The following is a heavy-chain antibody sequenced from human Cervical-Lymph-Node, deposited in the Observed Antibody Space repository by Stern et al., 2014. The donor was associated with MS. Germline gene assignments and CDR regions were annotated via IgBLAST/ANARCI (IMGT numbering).Heavy chain of an antibody. D-gene: IGHD4-17*01. CDR3: ARKTTAKN. CDR1: GFTFSNYW. V-gene: IGHV3-7*01. CDR2: INKDGSEK. J-gene: IGHJ4*02. Sequence: EVQLLESGGGLVQPGGSLRLSCAGSGFTFSNYWMTWVRQAPGKGLEWVASINKDGSEKYYVDSLKGRFTISRDNAKNSLYLQMTSLRADDTAVYYCARKTTAKNWGQGTLVTVSS.